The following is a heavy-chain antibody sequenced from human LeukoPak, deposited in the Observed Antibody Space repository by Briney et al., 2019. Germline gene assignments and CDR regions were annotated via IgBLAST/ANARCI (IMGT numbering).Heavy chain of an antibody. V-gene: IGHV3-23*01. CDR3: AKDTPHGRDIVVVPAAIYAPGYYYGMDV. Sequence: GGSLRLPCAASGFTFSSYAMSWVRQAPGKGLEWVSAISGSGGSTYYADSVKGRFTISRDNSKNTLYLQMNSLRAEDTAVYYCAKDTPHGRDIVVVPAAIYAPGYYYGMDVWGQGTTVTVSS. CDR2: ISGSGGST. J-gene: IGHJ6*02. CDR1: GFTFSSYA. D-gene: IGHD2-2*01.